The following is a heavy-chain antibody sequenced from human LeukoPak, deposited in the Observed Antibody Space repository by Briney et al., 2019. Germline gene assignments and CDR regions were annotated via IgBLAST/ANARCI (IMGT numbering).Heavy chain of an antibody. J-gene: IGHJ5*02. CDR1: GYTFTSYG. Sequence: ASVKVSCKASGYTFTSYGISWVRQAPGRGLEWMGRIIPILGIANYAQKFQGRVTITADKSTSTAYMELSSLRSEDTAVYYCARSPVDDSSGWYEGRWFDPWGQGTLVTVSS. CDR3: ARSPVDDSSGWYEGRWFDP. CDR2: IIPILGIA. D-gene: IGHD6-19*01. V-gene: IGHV1-69*04.